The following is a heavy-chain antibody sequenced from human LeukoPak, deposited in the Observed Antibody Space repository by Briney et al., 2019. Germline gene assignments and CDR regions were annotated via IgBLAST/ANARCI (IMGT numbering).Heavy chain of an antibody. CDR3: ARHARFGELVDY. V-gene: IGHV4-59*08. CDR2: IYYSGST. Sequence: SETLSLTCTVSGGSISSYYWSWIRQPPGKGLEWIGYIYYSGSTNYNPSLKSRVTISVDTSKNQFSLKLSSVTAADTAVYYCARHARFGELVDYWGQGTLVTVSS. CDR1: GGSISSYY. J-gene: IGHJ4*02. D-gene: IGHD3-10*01.